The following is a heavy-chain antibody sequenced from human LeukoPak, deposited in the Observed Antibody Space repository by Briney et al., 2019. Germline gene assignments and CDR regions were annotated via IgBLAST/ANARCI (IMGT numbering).Heavy chain of an antibody. V-gene: IGHV3-15*01. J-gene: IGHJ5*02. CDR1: GFTFSNAW. D-gene: IGHD3-9*01. CDR3: TTDQPFYDILTGYPQNWFDP. CDR2: IKSKTDGGTT. Sequence: AGGSLRLSCAASGFTFSNAWMSWVRQAPGKGLEWVGRIKSKTDGGTTDYAAPVKGRFTISRDDSKNTLYLQMNSLKTEDTAVYYCTTDQPFYDILTGYPQNWFDPWGQGTLVTVSS.